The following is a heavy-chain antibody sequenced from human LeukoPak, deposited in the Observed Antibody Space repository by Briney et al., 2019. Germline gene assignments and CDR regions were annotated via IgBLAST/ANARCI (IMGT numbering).Heavy chain of an antibody. CDR3: ARVPSRGYDILTGYSLYYFDY. V-gene: IGHV1-18*04. Sequence: ASVKVSCKASGYTFTSYYMHWVRQAPGQGLEWMGRISAYNGNTNYAQKLQGRVTMTTDTSTSTACMELRSLRSDDSAVYYCARVPSRGYDILTGYSLYYFDYRGQGTLVTVSS. CDR2: ISAYNGNT. D-gene: IGHD3-9*01. J-gene: IGHJ4*02. CDR1: GYTFTSYY.